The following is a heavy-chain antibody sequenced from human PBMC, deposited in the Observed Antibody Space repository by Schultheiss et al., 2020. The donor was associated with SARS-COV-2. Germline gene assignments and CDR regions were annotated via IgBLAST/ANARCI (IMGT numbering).Heavy chain of an antibody. CDR3: AIPVAATGFDY. J-gene: IGHJ4*02. D-gene: IGHD2-15*01. CDR2: ISGSGGST. Sequence: GESLKISCAASGFTFSSHEMNWVRQAPGKGLEWVSAISGSGGSTYYADSVKGRFTISRDNSKNTLYLQMNSLRAEDTAVYYCAIPVAATGFDYWGQGTLVTVSS. V-gene: IGHV3-23*01. CDR1: GFTFSSHE.